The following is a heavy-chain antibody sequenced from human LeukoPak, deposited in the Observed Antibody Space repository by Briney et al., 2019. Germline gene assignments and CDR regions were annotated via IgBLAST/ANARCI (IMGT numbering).Heavy chain of an antibody. V-gene: IGHV1-18*01. Sequence: GASVKVSCKASGYTFTSYGISWVRQAPGQGLEWMGWISAYNGNTNYAQKLQGRVTMTTDTSTSTAYMELRSLRSDDTAVYYCARVETVVVVAANWFDPWGQGSLVTVSS. D-gene: IGHD2-15*01. J-gene: IGHJ5*02. CDR3: ARVETVVVVAANWFDP. CDR2: ISAYNGNT. CDR1: GYTFTSYG.